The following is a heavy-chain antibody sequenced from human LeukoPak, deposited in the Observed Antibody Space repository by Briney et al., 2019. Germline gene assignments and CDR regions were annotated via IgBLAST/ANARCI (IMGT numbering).Heavy chain of an antibody. Sequence: NPSETLSLTCTVYGGSFSAYYWSWIRQPPGKGLEWIGEINHSGSTNYNPSLASRVTISVDTSKNQFSLKLSSVTAADTAVYYCAEIAGAGTLFDYWGRGTLVTVSS. J-gene: IGHJ4*02. D-gene: IGHD6-13*01. V-gene: IGHV4-34*01. CDR1: GGSFSAYY. CDR3: AEIAGAGTLFDY. CDR2: INHSGST.